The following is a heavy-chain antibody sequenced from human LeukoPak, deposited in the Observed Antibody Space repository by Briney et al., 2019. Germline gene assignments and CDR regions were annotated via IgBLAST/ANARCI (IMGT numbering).Heavy chain of an antibody. V-gene: IGHV3-23*01. D-gene: IGHD6-13*01. CDR1: GFTFSCYA. CDR3: AKGSYSSSWYGY. Sequence: GGSLRLSCAASGFTFSCYAMSWVRQAPGKGLEWVSAISGSGGSTHYADSVKGRFTISRDNSKNTLYLQMNSLRAEDTAVYYCAKGSYSSSWYGYWGQGTLVTVSS. CDR2: ISGSGGST. J-gene: IGHJ4*02.